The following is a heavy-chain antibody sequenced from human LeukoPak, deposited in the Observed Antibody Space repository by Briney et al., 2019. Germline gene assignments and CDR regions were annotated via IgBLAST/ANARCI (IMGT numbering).Heavy chain of an antibody. J-gene: IGHJ4*02. CDR2: IYPGDSDT. CDR3: ARQFLEGYFDY. CDR1: GYIFTSYW. Sequence: GGSLQISCQGSGYIFTSYWIGWVRQMPGKGMEWMGIIYPGDSDTRYSPSFQGHVTISADKSIRTAYLQWSSLKASDTAMYYCARQFLEGYFDYWGQGTLVTVSS. D-gene: IGHD2/OR15-2a*01. V-gene: IGHV5-51*01.